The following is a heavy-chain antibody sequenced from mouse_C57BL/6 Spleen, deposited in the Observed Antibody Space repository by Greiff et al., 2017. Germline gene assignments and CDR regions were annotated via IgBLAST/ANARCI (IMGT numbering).Heavy chain of an antibody. CDR1: GYTFTDYN. V-gene: IGHV1-22*01. Sequence: EVQRVESGPELVKPGASVKMSCKASGYTFTDYNMHWVRQSHGKSLEWIGYINPNNGGTSYNQKFKGKATLTVNKSSSTAYMELRSLTSEDSAVYYCARGGDGDGDYFDYWGQGTTLTVSS. CDR3: ARGGDGDGDYFDY. CDR2: INPNNGGT. D-gene: IGHD3-3*01. J-gene: IGHJ2*01.